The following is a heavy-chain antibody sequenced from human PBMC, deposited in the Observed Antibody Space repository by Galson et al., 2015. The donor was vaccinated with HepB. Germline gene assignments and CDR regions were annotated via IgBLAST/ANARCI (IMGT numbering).Heavy chain of an antibody. J-gene: IGHJ5*02. CDR1: GGSISSHH. V-gene: IGHV4-59*11. D-gene: IGHD3-16*01. CDR2: MYDRGST. CDR3: ARVRFATSYNWFDP. Sequence: SETLSLTCTVSGGSISSHHWSWIRQPPGRGLQWIGHMYDRGSTKYNPSLKSRVTLSLDTSKNHFSLRLTSVTAADTAVYYCARVRFATSYNWFDPWGQGTLVTVSS.